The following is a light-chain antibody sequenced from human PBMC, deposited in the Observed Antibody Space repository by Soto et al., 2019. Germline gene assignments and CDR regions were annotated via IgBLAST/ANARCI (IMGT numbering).Light chain of an antibody. CDR3: QQSYSAPRT. V-gene: IGKV1-6*01. CDR1: QGIKNY. Sequence: AIQMTQSPSSLSASVGDGVTITCRASQGIKNYLSWYQQKPGKAPRLLIFAASSLQSGVPSRFSGSGSGTDFTLTISSLQPEDFATYYCQQSYSAPRTFGQATKVEIK. J-gene: IGKJ1*01. CDR2: AAS.